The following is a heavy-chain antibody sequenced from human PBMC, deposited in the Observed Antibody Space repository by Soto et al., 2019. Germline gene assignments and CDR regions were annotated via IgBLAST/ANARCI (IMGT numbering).Heavy chain of an antibody. CDR3: ARESYRGIVVVTAIPENDAFDI. Sequence: PGGSLRLSCAASGFTFSSYAMNWVRQAPGKGLEWVSYISSSGSTIYYADSVKGRFTISRDNAKNSLYLQMNSLRAEDTAVYYCARESYRGIVVVTAIPENDAFDIWGQGTMVTVSS. D-gene: IGHD2-21*02. CDR1: GFTFSSYA. J-gene: IGHJ3*02. CDR2: ISSSGSTI. V-gene: IGHV3-48*03.